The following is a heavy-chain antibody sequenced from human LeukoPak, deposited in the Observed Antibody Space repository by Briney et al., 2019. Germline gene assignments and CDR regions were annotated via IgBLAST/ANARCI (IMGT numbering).Heavy chain of an antibody. Sequence: SETLSLTCTVSGGSISSYYWSWIRQPPGKGLEWIGYIYYSGSTNHNPSLKSRVTISVDTSKNQFSLKLSSVTAADTAVYYCASTGYTTPSGYFDYWGQGTLVTVSS. J-gene: IGHJ4*02. V-gene: IGHV4-59*08. CDR2: IYYSGST. CDR3: ASTGYTTPSGYFDY. CDR1: GGSISSYY. D-gene: IGHD6-13*01.